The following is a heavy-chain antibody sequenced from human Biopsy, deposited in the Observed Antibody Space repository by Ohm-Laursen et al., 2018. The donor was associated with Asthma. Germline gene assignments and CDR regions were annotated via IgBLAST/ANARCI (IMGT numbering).Heavy chain of an antibody. Sequence: SLRLSCAAPGFTFSIYDIHWVRQAPGKGLEWVAVISYDGGNKFYGDSVKGRFTLSRDNSRNTLYLQMNSLRVEDTARYYCARTHERWTSIQDDALDIWGQGTMVIVSS. CDR3: ARTHERWTSIQDDALDI. V-gene: IGHV3-30*03. CDR2: ISYDGGNK. CDR1: GFTFSIYD. J-gene: IGHJ3*02. D-gene: IGHD4-23*01.